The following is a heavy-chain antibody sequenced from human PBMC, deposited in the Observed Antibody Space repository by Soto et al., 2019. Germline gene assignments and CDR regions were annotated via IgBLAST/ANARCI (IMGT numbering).Heavy chain of an antibody. CDR2: ITSSSSYI. CDR1: GFTFSSYS. D-gene: IGHD6-19*01. CDR3: ASEQWGGGMDV. Sequence: EVQLVESGGGLVKPGGSLRLSCAASGFTFSSYSMNWVRHAPGKGLEWVSSITSSSSYIYYADSVKGRFTISRDNAKNSLYLQINSLRAEDTAVYYCASEQWGGGMDVWGQGTTVTISS. V-gene: IGHV3-21*01. J-gene: IGHJ6*02.